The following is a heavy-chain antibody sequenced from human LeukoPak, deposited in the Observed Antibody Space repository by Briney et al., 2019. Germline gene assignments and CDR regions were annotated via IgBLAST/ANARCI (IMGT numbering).Heavy chain of an antibody. Sequence: GALVKVSCKASGYTFTGYYMHWVRQAPGQGLEWMGWINPNSGGTNYAQKFQGRVTMTRDTSISTAYMELSRLRSDDTAVYYCARGYCSGGSCLGFYYYYMDVWGKGTTVTVSS. D-gene: IGHD2-15*01. CDR1: GYTFTGYY. CDR3: ARGYCSGGSCLGFYYYYMDV. V-gene: IGHV1-2*02. J-gene: IGHJ6*03. CDR2: INPNSGGT.